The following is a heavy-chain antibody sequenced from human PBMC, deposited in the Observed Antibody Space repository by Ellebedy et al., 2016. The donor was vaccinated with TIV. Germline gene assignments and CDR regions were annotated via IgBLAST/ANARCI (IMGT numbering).Heavy chain of an antibody. V-gene: IGHV4-31*03. CDR2: IYYSGST. D-gene: IGHD3-3*01. J-gene: IGHJ4*02. Sequence: SETLSLXCTVSGGSISSGGYYWSWIRQHPGKGLEWIGYIYYSGSTYYNPSLKSRVTISVDTSKNQFSLKLSSVTAADTAVYYCASGGGVAAPFDYWGQGTLVTVSS. CDR1: GGSISSGGYY. CDR3: ASGGGVAAPFDY.